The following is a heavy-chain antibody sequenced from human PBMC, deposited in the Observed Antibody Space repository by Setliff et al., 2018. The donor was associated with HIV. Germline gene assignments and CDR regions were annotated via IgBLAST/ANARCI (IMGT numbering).Heavy chain of an antibody. CDR3: AREGTVRYGYYYYMDV. Sequence: PGGSLRLSCAASGFSFGSYWMSWVRQAPGKGLEWVANVKQDGSDKYYVDSVKGRFTISRDNSKNTLFLQMNSLRAEDTAVYYCAREGTVRYGYYYYMDVWGKGTTVTVSS. V-gene: IGHV3-7*01. J-gene: IGHJ6*03. CDR1: GFSFGSYW. D-gene: IGHD4-17*01. CDR2: VKQDGSDK.